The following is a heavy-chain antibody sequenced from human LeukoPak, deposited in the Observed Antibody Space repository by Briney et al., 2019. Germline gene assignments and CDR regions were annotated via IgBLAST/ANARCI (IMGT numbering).Heavy chain of an antibody. D-gene: IGHD3-3*01. CDR3: ARDNHDFWSGWGVFDY. J-gene: IGHJ4*02. Sequence: GGSLRLSCAASGFTFSSYAMSWVRQAPGKGLEWVAVIWYDGSNKYYADSVKGRFTISRDNSKNTLYLQMNSLRAEDTAVYYCARDNHDFWSGWGVFDYWGQGTLVTVSS. V-gene: IGHV3-33*08. CDR1: GFTFSSYA. CDR2: IWYDGSNK.